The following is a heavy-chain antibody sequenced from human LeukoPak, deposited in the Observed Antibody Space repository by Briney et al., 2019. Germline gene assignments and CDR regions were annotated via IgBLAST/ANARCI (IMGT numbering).Heavy chain of an antibody. CDR1: GFTFHNFA. CDR3: AKGSQWLIDS. V-gene: IGHV3-43*02. CDR2: IHGDGVGT. D-gene: IGHD6-19*01. J-gene: IGHJ4*02. Sequence: GGSLRLSCAASGFTFHNFAMHWIRQAPGKGLERISLIHGDGVGTYYADSVTGRFTISRDNSKNSLFLQMNSLRPDDTALYYCAKGSQWLIDSWGQGTLVTVSS.